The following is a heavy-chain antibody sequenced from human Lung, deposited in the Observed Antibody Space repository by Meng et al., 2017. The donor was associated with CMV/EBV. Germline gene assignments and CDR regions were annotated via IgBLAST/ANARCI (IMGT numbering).Heavy chain of an antibody. Sequence: SXTXSLXCTVSGGPISGYYWSWVRQPPGSGLEWIAYIYYSGSTTYNPSLKSRVTVSLDLFKNQFSLKLNSVTAEDTAVYYCARGGSVGYCRDSACWGYLDYWXQGAXVTVSS. CDR3: ARGGSVGYCRDSACWGYLDY. D-gene: IGHD2-15*01. CDR1: GGPISGYY. J-gene: IGHJ4*02. CDR2: IYYSGST. V-gene: IGHV4-59*12.